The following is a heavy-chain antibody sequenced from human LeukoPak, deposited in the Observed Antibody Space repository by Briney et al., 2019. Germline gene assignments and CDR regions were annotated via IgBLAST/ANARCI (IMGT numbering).Heavy chain of an antibody. D-gene: IGHD5-12*01. Sequence: SETLSLTCTVSGGSVSSYYWSWIRQPPGKGLEWIGYFSYSGSTNYNPSLKSRVTISVDTSKNQFSLKLSSVTAADTAVYYCARGPLDSGYTYFDYWAREPWSPSPQ. V-gene: IGHV4-59*02. J-gene: IGHJ4*02. CDR2: FSYSGST. CDR1: GGSVSSYY. CDR3: ARGPLDSGYTYFDY.